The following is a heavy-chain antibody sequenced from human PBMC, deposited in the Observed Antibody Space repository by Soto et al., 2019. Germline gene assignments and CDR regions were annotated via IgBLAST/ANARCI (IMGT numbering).Heavy chain of an antibody. J-gene: IGHJ4*02. CDR2: INPNSGGT. CDR1: GYTFSDYY. D-gene: IGHD1-1*01. CDR3: AREPATAKPEGVDF. Sequence: VASVKVSCKGSGYTFSDYYIHWVLQAPGQGLEWMGWINPNSGGTKYAPKFQGGVTMTRDTSITTAYMELSRLRSDDTAVYYCAREPATAKPEGVDFWGQGTLVTVSS. V-gene: IGHV1-2*03.